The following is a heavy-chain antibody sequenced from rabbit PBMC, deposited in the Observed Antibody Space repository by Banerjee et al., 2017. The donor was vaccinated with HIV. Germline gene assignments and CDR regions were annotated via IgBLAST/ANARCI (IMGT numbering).Heavy chain of an antibody. J-gene: IGHJ4*01. Sequence: QSLEESGGGLVQPEGSLTLTCTASGFSFSSSYCMCWVRQAPGKGLEWIACIYTSSTSTYYASWAKGRFTISKTSSTTVTLQMTSLTAADTATYFCARGSSYGYAGNAYAFNLWGPGTLVTVS. CDR3: ARGSSYGYAGNAYAFNL. D-gene: IGHD6-1*01. V-gene: IGHV1S40*01. CDR2: IYTSSTST. CDR1: GFSFSSSYC.